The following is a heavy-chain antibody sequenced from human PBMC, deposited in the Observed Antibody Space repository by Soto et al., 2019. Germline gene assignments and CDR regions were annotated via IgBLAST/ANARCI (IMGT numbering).Heavy chain of an antibody. V-gene: IGHV3-23*01. CDR1: GFPFSSRA. CDR3: AEWARYCSGADCRA. CDR2: ISGSGTIT. D-gene: IGHD2-15*01. Sequence: EVQLLESGGGLVQPGGSLRLSCAASGFPFSSRAMSWVRQAPGKGLEWVSAISGSGTITYYADSVKGRFTISRDTSKKTLYRQMNSLRADDTAVYYCAEWARYCSGADCRAWGQGTLVTVSS. J-gene: IGHJ5*02.